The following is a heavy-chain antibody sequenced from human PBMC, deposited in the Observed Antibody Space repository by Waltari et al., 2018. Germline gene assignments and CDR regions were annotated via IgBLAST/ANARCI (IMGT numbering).Heavy chain of an antibody. V-gene: IGHV4-61*01. D-gene: IGHD3-10*01. CDR1: GGSVSSGSYY. J-gene: IGHJ6*02. CDR3: ARESRGVNYYYYGMDV. CDR2: IYYSGST. Sequence: QVQLQESGPGLVKPSETLSLTCTVSGGSVSSGSYYWSWIRQPPGKGLEWIGYIYYSGSTNYNPSLKSRVTISVDTSKNQFSLKLSSVTAADTAVYYCARESRGVNYYYYGMDVWGQGTTVTVSS.